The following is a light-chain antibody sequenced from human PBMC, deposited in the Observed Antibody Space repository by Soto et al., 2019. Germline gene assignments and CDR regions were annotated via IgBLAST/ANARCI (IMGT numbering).Light chain of an antibody. CDR1: QTINNW. Sequence: DLQMTQSPSTLSASVGDRVTITCRASQTINNWLAWYQQRPGKAPKLLIYEASTLEGGVPSRFSGSGSGTEFTLTISSLQPDDFGTYYCQQYNTFSITFGGGTKVEIK. V-gene: IGKV1-5*03. CDR2: EAS. J-gene: IGKJ4*01. CDR3: QQYNTFSIT.